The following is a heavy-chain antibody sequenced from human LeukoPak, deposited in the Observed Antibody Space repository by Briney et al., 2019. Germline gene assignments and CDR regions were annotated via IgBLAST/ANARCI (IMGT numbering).Heavy chain of an antibody. CDR2: ISGSGGST. Sequence: GGSRRLSCAASGFTFSSYAMSWVRQAPGKGLEWVSAISGSGGSTYYADSVKGRFTISRDNSKNTLYLQMNSLRAEDTAVYYCAKGYALDCSSTSCYTRGDYYYYYMDVWGKGTTVTVSS. V-gene: IGHV3-23*01. CDR1: GFTFSSYA. J-gene: IGHJ6*03. CDR3: AKGYALDCSSTSCYTRGDYYYYYMDV. D-gene: IGHD2-2*02.